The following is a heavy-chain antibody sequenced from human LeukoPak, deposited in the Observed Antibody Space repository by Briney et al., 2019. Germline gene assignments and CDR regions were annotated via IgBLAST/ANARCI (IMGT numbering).Heavy chain of an antibody. J-gene: IGHJ4*02. V-gene: IGHV4-38-2*02. D-gene: IGHD6-13*01. Sequence: SETLSLTCTVSGYSISSGYYWGWIRQPPGKGLEWIGSIYHSGSSYYNPSLKSRVTISVDTSKNQFSLKLSSVTAADTAVYCCAREPRITAAVDYWGQGTLVTVSS. CDR3: AREPRITAAVDY. CDR2: IYHSGSS. CDR1: GYSISSGYY.